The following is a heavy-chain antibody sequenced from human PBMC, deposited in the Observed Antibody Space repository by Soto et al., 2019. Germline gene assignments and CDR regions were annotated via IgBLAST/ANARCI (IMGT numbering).Heavy chain of an antibody. CDR2: ISSSSSTI. J-gene: IGHJ4*02. CDR1: GFTFSSYS. D-gene: IGHD6-19*01. Sequence: TGGSLRLSCAASGFTFSSYSMNWVRQAPGKGLEWVSYISSSSSTIYYADSVKGRFTISRDNAKNSLYLQMNSLRAEDTAVYYCARDPRSGWLDYWGQGTLVTVSS. CDR3: ARDPRSGWLDY. V-gene: IGHV3-48*01.